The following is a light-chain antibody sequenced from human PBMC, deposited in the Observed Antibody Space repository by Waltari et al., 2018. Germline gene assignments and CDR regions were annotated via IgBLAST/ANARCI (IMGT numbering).Light chain of an antibody. J-gene: IGLJ3*02. V-gene: IGLV2-14*03. Sequence: SALTQPASVSGSPGQTITSSCTGTATDVGGYNYVSWYQQHPGKAHKLIIFDVSSRPSRISPPFSGSRYGNTAPLTISGVQPEDEADYYCCSFPSSSPWVFGGGTILTVL. CDR3: CSFPSSSPWV. CDR1: ATDVGGYNY. CDR2: DVS.